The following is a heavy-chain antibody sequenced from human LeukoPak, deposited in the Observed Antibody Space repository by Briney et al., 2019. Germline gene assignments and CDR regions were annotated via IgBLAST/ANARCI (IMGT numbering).Heavy chain of an antibody. CDR3: ARDRSIAARRYYFDY. CDR2: IYYSGST. V-gene: IGHV4-31*03. Sequence: PSETLSLTCTVSGGSISSGGYYWSWIRQHPGKGLEWIGYIYYSGSTYYNPSLKSRVTISVDTSKNQFSLKLSSVTAADTAVYYCARDRSIAARRYYFDYWGQGTLVTVSS. CDR1: GGSISSGGYY. D-gene: IGHD6-6*01. J-gene: IGHJ4*02.